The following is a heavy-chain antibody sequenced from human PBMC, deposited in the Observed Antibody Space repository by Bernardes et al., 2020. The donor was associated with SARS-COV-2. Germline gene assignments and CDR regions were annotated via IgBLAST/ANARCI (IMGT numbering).Heavy chain of an antibody. V-gene: IGHV4-30-4*01. CDR1: GASISNPDSF. CDR3: ARDSFVGAGRLGYYFNY. Sequence: SETLSLTCTVSGASISNPDSFWSWIRQPPGKGLEWIGHIYHSGNTNYKPSLQRRVTISVDTSKNQFSLKLKSVTAADTAVYFCARDSFVGAGRLGYYFNYWGRGTLVTVST. D-gene: IGHD1-26*01. J-gene: IGHJ4*02. CDR2: IYHSGNT.